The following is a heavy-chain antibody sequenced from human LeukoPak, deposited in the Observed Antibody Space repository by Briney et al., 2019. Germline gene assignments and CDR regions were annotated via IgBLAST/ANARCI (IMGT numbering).Heavy chain of an antibody. V-gene: IGHV1-8*03. J-gene: IGHJ4*02. D-gene: IGHD5-18*01. CDR3: ARDGGYSYGYRYFDY. Sequence: GASVKVSCKASGYTFTSYDINWVRQATGQGLEWMGWMNPNSGNTGYAQKFQGRVTITRNTSISTAYMELSSLRSEDTAVYYCARDGGYSYGYRYFDYWGQGTLVTVSS. CDR2: MNPNSGNT. CDR1: GYTFTSYD.